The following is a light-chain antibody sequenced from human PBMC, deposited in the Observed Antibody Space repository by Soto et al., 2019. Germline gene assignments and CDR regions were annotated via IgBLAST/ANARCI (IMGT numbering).Light chain of an antibody. CDR3: MQAIQTPYT. CDR2: LGS. J-gene: IGKJ2*01. Sequence: DIVMTQSPLSLPVTPGEPASISCRSSQSLLHSNGYNYLDWYLQKPGQSPQLLIYLGSNRASGVPDRFSGSGSVTDITLKISRVEAEDVGVYYCMQAIQTPYTFGQETKLEIK. CDR1: QSLLHSNGYNY. V-gene: IGKV2-28*01.